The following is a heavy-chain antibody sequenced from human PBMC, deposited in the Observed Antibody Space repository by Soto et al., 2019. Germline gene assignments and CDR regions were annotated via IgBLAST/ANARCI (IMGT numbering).Heavy chain of an antibody. V-gene: IGHV3-48*01. D-gene: IGHD3-22*01. J-gene: IGHJ3*02. Sequence: GGSLRLSCAASGFTFSSYNMNWFRQAPGKGPEWVSYIGTSSGAISYADSVKGRFTISRDNAKNSLYMQMSSLRAEDTAVYYCARVEMYYYDSSGYYYADAFDIWGQGTMVTVSS. CDR1: GFTFSSYN. CDR2: IGTSSGAI. CDR3: ARVEMYYYDSSGYYYADAFDI.